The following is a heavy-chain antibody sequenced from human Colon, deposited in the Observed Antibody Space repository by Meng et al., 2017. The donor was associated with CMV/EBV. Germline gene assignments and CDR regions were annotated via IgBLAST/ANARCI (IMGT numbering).Heavy chain of an antibody. CDR3: ARALNWFDP. CDR2: IIPILGIA. Sequence: EVSCKASGGTFSSYAISWVRQAPGQGLEWMGGIIPILGIANYAQKFQGRVTITADKSTSTAYMELSSLRSEDTAVYYCARALNWFDPWGQGTLVTVSS. V-gene: IGHV1-69*10. CDR1: GGTFSSYA. J-gene: IGHJ5*02.